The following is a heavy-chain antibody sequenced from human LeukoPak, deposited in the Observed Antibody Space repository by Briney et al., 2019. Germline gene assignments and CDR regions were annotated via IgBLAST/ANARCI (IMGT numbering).Heavy chain of an antibody. CDR3: ARAAGP. J-gene: IGHJ5*02. Sequence: PGGSLRLSCAASGFTFSSYAMHWVRQAPGKGLEWVAVISYDGSNKYYADSVKGRFTISRDNSKNTLYLQMNSLRAEDTAVYYCARAAGPWGQGTLVTVSS. CDR1: GFTFSSYA. V-gene: IGHV3-30-3*01. D-gene: IGHD6-13*01. CDR2: ISYDGSNK.